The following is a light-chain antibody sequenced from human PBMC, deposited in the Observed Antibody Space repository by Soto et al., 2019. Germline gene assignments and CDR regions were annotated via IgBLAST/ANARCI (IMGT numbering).Light chain of an antibody. Sequence: EIVLTQSPGTLSLSPGERVTLSCRASQSVSSAYLAWYQQKRGQAPRLLIYRASNRATGIPDRFSGSGSGTDFTLTISRLEPEDFAVYYCQQYGSSPPSVTFGQGTRLEIK. CDR2: RAS. J-gene: IGKJ5*01. CDR3: QQYGSSPPSVT. CDR1: QSVSSAY. V-gene: IGKV3-20*01.